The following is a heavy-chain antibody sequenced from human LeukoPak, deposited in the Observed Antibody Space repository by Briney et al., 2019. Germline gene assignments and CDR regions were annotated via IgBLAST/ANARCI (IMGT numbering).Heavy chain of an antibody. CDR1: GVSISRYY. V-gene: IGHV4-4*07. CDR3: AGGHQDYGANSALWY. D-gene: IGHD4-23*01. Sequence: SETLSLTCTVSGVSISRYYWSWIRQPAGKGLQWIGRIQTSGSTNYNPSLESRIIMSVDTSKNQFSLKLTSVTAADTAVYYCAGGHQDYGANSALWYWGQGTLVIVSS. CDR2: IQTSGST. J-gene: IGHJ4*02.